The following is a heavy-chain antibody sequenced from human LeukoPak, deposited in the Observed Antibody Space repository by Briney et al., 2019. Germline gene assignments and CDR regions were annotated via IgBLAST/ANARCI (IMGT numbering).Heavy chain of an antibody. CDR2: ISSSSSYI. D-gene: IGHD3-22*01. CDR3: AKDYYDSSGYDAFDI. V-gene: IGHV3-21*01. Sequence: PGGSLRLSCAASGFTFSSYSMNWVRQAPGKGLEWVSSISSSSSYIYYADSVKGRFTISRDNSKNTLYLQMNSLRAEDTAVYYCAKDYYDSSGYDAFDIWGQGTMVTVSS. J-gene: IGHJ3*02. CDR1: GFTFSSYS.